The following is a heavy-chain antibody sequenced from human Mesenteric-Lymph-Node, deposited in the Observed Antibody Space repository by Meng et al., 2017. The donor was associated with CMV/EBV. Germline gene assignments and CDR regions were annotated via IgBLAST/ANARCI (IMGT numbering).Heavy chain of an antibody. Sequence: KTSGYTFTRYGISWVRQAPGPGLEWMGWISAYHGTTRYAQKLRGSVTMTTDTSTSTAYMELRSLRSDDTAVYYCARGFTMVRGVIAYWGQGTLVTVSS. CDR1: GYTFTRYG. CDR3: ARGFTMVRGVIAY. J-gene: IGHJ4*02. V-gene: IGHV1-18*01. D-gene: IGHD3-10*01. CDR2: ISAYHGTT.